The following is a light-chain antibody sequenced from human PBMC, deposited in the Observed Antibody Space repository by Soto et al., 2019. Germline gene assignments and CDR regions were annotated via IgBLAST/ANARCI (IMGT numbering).Light chain of an antibody. J-gene: IGKJ1*01. Sequence: ESLLAEFPSALSFSPGGKGNLFRRASQSVSSNLAWYQQKPGQAPRLLIFDASNRATGIPARFSGSGSGTDFTLTISSLEPEDFAVYYCQQLTDWPPQWTFGQGTKVDI. V-gene: IGKV3-11*01. CDR1: QSVSSN. CDR3: QQLTDWPPQWT. CDR2: DAS.